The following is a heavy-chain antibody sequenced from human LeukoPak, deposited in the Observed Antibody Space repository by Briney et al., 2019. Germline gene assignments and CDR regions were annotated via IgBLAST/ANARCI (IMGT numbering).Heavy chain of an antibody. V-gene: IGHV5-10-1*01. J-gene: IGHJ5*02. D-gene: IGHD6-25*01. CDR3: ARLFSGRSWFDP. CDR2: IDPSDSYT. Sequence: GESPKISCKGSGYSFTSYWISWVRQMPGKGLEWMGRIDPSDSYTNYSPSFQGHVTISADKSISTAYLQWSSLKASDTAMYYCARLFSGRSWFDPWGQGTLVTVSS. CDR1: GYSFTSYW.